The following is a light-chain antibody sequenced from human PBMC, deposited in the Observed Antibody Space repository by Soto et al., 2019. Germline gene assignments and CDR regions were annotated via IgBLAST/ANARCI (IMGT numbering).Light chain of an antibody. V-gene: IGLV2-11*01. CDR3: CSYAGSDTMI. Sequence: QSALTQPRSVSGSPGQSVTISCTGTSSDVGGYNYVSWYQQHPGKAPKLMIYDVSKRPSGVSNRFSGSKSGNTASLTISGLLAEDEAHYYCCSYAGSDTMIFGRGTKLTVL. CDR2: DVS. J-gene: IGLJ2*01. CDR1: SSDVGGYNY.